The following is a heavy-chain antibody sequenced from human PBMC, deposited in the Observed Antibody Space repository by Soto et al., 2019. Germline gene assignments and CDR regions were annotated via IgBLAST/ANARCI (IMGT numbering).Heavy chain of an antibody. D-gene: IGHD2-15*01. CDR3: AREDIVVVVGTTLQRYGMDV. J-gene: IGHJ6*02. CDR2: ISSSSSYI. CDR1: GFTFSTYS. V-gene: IGHV3-21*01. Sequence: KSGGSLRLSCAASGFTFSTYSMNWVRQAPGKGLEWVSSISSSSSYIYYADSLKGRFTISRDNAKNSLYLQMNSLRAEDTAVYYCAREDIVVVVGTTLQRYGMDVWGQGTTVTVSS.